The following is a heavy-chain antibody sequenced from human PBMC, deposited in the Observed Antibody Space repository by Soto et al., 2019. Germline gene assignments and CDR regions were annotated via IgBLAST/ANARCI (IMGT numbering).Heavy chain of an antibody. V-gene: IGHV3-48*03. D-gene: IGHD2-2*01. CDR2: ISTSGSTV. Sequence: GGSLRLSCAASRFTFSTYEMNWFRQAPGKGLEWVSYISTSGSTVYYADSVKGRFTISRDNTRNSLYLQMNSLRDEDTALYYCVRYCSTTLCNGVATRTFDYWGQGTLVTVSS. J-gene: IGHJ4*02. CDR3: VRYCSTTLCNGVATRTFDY. CDR1: RFTFSTYE.